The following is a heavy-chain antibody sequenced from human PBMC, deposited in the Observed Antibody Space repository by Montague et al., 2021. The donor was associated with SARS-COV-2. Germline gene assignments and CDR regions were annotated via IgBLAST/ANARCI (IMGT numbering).Heavy chain of an antibody. CDR1: GGSISGYY. Sequence: SETLSLTCSVSGGSISGYYWSWVRRAAGKRLEWIGRTFVGASTDYNPSLMSRFSLSGDKSKNQFSLKVTSVTAADTAIYYCARGMAPEGRWFDSWGHGMLVTVSS. CDR3: ARGMAPEGRWFDS. D-gene: IGHD2-2*01. J-gene: IGHJ5*01. V-gene: IGHV4-4*07. CDR2: TFVGAST.